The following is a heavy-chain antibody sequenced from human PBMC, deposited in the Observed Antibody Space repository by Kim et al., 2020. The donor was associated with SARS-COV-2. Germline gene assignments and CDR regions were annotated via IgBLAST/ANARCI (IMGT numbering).Heavy chain of an antibody. V-gene: IGHV4-31*03. CDR3: ARTRMVRVKNFDY. J-gene: IGHJ4*02. CDR2: IYYSGST. Sequence: SETLSLTCTVSGGSISSGGYYWSWIRQHPGKGLEWIGYIYYSGSTYYNPSLKSRVTISVDTSKNQFSLKLSSVTAADTAVYYCARTRMVRVKNFDYWGQGTLVTVSS. CDR1: GGSISSGGYY. D-gene: IGHD3-10*01.